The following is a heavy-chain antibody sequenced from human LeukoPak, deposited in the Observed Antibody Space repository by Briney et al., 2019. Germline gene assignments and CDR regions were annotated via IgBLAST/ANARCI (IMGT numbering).Heavy chain of an antibody. CDR2: IYYSGST. CDR1: GGSTSSYY. J-gene: IGHJ4*02. CDR3: ARGAPDHFDY. V-gene: IGHV4-59*12. Sequence: SETLSLTCTVSGGSTSSYYWSWIRQPPGKGLEWIGYIYYSGSTNYNPSLKSRVTISVDTSKNQFSLKLSSVTAADTAVYYCARGAPDHFDYWGQGTLVTVSS.